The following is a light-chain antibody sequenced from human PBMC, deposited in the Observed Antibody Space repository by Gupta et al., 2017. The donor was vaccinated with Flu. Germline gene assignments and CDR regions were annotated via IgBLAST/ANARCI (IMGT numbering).Light chain of an antibody. CDR1: QSVGSN. J-gene: IGKJ4*01. V-gene: IGKV3-15*01. CDR2: GAS. Sequence: EMVMTQSPATLSVSPGERATLSCRASQSVGSNLAWYQQKPGQAPRRLMYGASTRATGIPGRFSGSGSGTEFTLTISSLQSEDFALYYCQQYNNWPLTFGGGTKVEIK. CDR3: QQYNNWPLT.